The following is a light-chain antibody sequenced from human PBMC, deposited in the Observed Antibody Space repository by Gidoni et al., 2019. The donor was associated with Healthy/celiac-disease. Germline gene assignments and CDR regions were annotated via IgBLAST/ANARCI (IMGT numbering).Light chain of an antibody. CDR3: AAWDDSLNGVV. J-gene: IGLJ2*01. CDR2: SNN. V-gene: IGLV1-44*01. CDR1: SSNIGSNT. Sequence: GQRVTIPCSGSSSNIGSNTVNWYQQLPGPAPKLLIYSNNQRPSGVPDRFSGSKSGTSASLAISGLQSEDEADYYCAAWDDSLNGVVFGGGTKLTVL.